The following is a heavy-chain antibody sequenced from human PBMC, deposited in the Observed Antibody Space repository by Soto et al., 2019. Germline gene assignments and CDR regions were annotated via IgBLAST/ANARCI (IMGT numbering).Heavy chain of an antibody. CDR1: GYTFTSYG. J-gene: IGHJ6*02. CDR2: ISAYNGNT. V-gene: IGHV1-18*01. CDR3: EGHRATYTTDYYYYGMDV. Sequence: QVQLVQSGAEVKKPGASVKVSCKASGYTFTSYGISWVRQAPGQGLEWMGWISAYNGNTNYAQKLQGRVTMTTDTSTSTAYMELRSLRSDDTAVYYCEGHRATYTTDYYYYGMDVWGQGTTVTVSS. D-gene: IGHD2-2*02.